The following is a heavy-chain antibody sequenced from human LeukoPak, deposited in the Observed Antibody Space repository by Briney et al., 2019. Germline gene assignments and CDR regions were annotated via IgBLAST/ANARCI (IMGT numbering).Heavy chain of an antibody. CDR2: ISWNSGSI. Sequence: GRSLRLSCAASGFTFDDYAMHWVRQAPGKGLEWVSGISWNSGSIGYADSVKGRFTISRDNAKNSLYLQMNSLRAEDTALYYCAKMRDSSGYQTSWGQGTLVTVSS. V-gene: IGHV3-9*01. D-gene: IGHD3-22*01. CDR3: AKMRDSSGYQTS. J-gene: IGHJ4*02. CDR1: GFTFDDYA.